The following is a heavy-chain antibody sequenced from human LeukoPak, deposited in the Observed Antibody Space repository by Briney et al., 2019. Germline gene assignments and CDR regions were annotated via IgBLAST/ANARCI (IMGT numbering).Heavy chain of an antibody. J-gene: IGHJ3*02. V-gene: IGHV1-69*06. Sequence: GSSVKVSCKASGGTFSSYAISWVRQAAGQGLEWMGGIIPIFGTANYAQKFQGRVTITADKSTSTAYMELSSLRSEDTAVYYCARVDCSSTSCPDAFDIWGQGKMVTVSS. CDR3: ARVDCSSTSCPDAFDI. CDR1: GGTFSSYA. CDR2: IIPIFGTA. D-gene: IGHD2-2*01.